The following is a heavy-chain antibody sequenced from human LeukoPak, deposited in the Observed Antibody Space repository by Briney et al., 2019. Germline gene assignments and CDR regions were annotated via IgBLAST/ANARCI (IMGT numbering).Heavy chain of an antibody. J-gene: IGHJ4*02. V-gene: IGHV3-48*01. CDR2: ISSSSSTI. D-gene: IGHD6-19*01. Sequence: PGGSLRLSCAASAFTFSSYAMNWVRQAPGKGLEWVSYISSSSSTIYYADSVKGRFTISRDNAKNSLYLQMNSLRAEDTAVYCCARTLYSSGWYHHYWGQGTLVTVSS. CDR1: AFTFSSYA. CDR3: ARTLYSSGWYHHY.